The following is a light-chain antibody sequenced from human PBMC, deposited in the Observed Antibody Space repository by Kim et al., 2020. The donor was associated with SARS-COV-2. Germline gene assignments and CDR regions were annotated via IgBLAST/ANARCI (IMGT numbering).Light chain of an antibody. CDR3: QQYVSSPYT. Sequence: LATGERATRSCTASQSLRSSYLAWYRHNPGQAPRLLIYGASSTATGIPDRFSGSGSGTDFTLTISRLEPEDFAVYFCQQYVSSPYTCGQGTKLEI. CDR1: QSLRSSY. V-gene: IGKV3-20*01. CDR2: GAS. J-gene: IGKJ2*01.